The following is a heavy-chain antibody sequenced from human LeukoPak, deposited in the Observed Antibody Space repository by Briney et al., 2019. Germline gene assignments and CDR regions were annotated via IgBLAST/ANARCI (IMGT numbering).Heavy chain of an antibody. J-gene: IGHJ4*02. CDR3: ARDSRLTYFYDSSGYPPEDY. V-gene: IGHV1-2*02. CDR1: GYTFIDYY. CDR2: INPNSGGT. D-gene: IGHD3-22*01. Sequence: ASLKVSCTASGYTFIDYYIHWVRQAPGQGLEWIGCINPNSGGTNYPQKFQDRVTMTRDTSISTAYMELSRLRPDDTAVYYCARDSRLTYFYDSSGYPPEDYWGPGTLVTVSS.